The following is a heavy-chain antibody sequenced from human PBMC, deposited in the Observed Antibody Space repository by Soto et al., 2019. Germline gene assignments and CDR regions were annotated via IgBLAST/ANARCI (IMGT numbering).Heavy chain of an antibody. CDR1: GFTFSSYS. Sequence: EVQLVESGGGLVQPGGSLRLSCAAYGFTFSSYSMNWVRQAPGKGLEWVSYISSSSSTIYYADSVKGRFTISRDNAKNSLYLQMNSLRAEDTAVYYCARDRWPAAGMSGEFDYWGQGTLVTVSS. D-gene: IGHD6-13*01. CDR3: ARDRWPAAGMSGEFDY. CDR2: ISSSSSTI. J-gene: IGHJ4*02. V-gene: IGHV3-48*01.